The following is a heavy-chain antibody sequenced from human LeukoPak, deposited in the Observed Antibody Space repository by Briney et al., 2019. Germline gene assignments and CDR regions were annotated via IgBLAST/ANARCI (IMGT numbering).Heavy chain of an antibody. J-gene: IGHJ3*02. CDR2: ISSSSSTI. CDR1: GFTFSSYS. Sequence: PGGSLRLSCAASGFTFSSYSMNWVRQAPGKGPEWVSYISSSSSTIYYADSVKGRFTISRDNAKNSLYLQMNSLRDEDTAVYYCARDGVLGFGELADDAFDIWGQGTMVTVSS. CDR3: ARDGVLGFGELADDAFDI. V-gene: IGHV3-48*02. D-gene: IGHD3-10*01.